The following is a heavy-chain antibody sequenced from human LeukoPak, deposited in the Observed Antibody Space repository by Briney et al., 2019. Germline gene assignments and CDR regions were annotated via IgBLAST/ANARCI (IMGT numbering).Heavy chain of an antibody. V-gene: IGHV3-48*03. J-gene: IGHJ4*02. CDR2: ISSSFTNL. CDR3: ARSTTLIYSSGWYGGFDY. D-gene: IGHD6-19*01. CDR1: GFTFSSYE. Sequence: PGGSLRLSCAASGFTFSSYEMNWVRQAPGKGVEWVSYISSSFTNLYYAASVKGRFTISRDNANNSLYLQMNSLRAEDTAVYYCARSTTLIYSSGWYGGFDYWGQGTLVTVSS.